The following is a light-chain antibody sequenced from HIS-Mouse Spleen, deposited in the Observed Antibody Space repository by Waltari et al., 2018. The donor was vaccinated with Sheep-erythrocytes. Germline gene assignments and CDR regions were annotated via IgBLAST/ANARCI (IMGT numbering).Light chain of an antibody. Sequence: QSALTQPRPVSGSPGQSVTISSPGTSRDGGGYNYVSWSQQHPRKAPKLMIYDVSKRPSGVPDRFSGSKSGNTASLTISGLQAEDEADYYCCSYAGSYNHVFATGTKVTVL. J-gene: IGLJ1*01. CDR3: CSYAGSYNHV. V-gene: IGLV2-11*01. CDR2: DVS. CDR1: SRDGGGYNY.